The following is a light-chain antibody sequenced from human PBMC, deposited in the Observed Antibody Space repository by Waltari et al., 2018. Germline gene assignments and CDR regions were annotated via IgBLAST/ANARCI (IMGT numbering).Light chain of an antibody. V-gene: IGKV3-11*01. CDR1: QSVSND. CDR3: QQRSNWPGLT. J-gene: IGKJ4*02. Sequence: EIVLTQSPATLSLSPGDRATLSCRASQSVSNDLSCYQQKPGQPPRLLIYGAANRAAGIPDRFSGSGSGTDFTLTISSLDTEDVAVYFCQQRSNWPGLTFGGGTKVEIK. CDR2: GAA.